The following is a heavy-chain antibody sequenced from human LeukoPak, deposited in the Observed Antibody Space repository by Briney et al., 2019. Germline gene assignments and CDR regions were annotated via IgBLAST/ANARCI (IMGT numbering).Heavy chain of an antibody. V-gene: IGHV4-59*11. CDR1: GGSISSHY. Sequence: SETLSLTCTASGGSISSHYWSWIRQPPEKGLEWIGYIYYSGSTNYNPSLKSRVTISVDTSKNQFSLKLSSVTAADTAVYYCAREDWPNLYYYFMDVWGKGSKLTVSS. CDR2: IYYSGST. J-gene: IGHJ6*03. D-gene: IGHD3/OR15-3a*01. CDR3: AREDWPNLYYYFMDV.